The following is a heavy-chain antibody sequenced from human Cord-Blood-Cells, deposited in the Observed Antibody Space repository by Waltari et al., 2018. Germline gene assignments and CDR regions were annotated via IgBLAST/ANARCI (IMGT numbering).Heavy chain of an antibody. Sequence: QLQLQESGPGLVKPSETLSLTCTVSGGSLSSSSYYRGWIRQPPGKGLEWIGSIYYSGSTYYNPSLKSRVTISVDTSKNQFSLKLSSVTAADTAVYYCASSTGDDAFDIWGQGTMVTVSS. CDR1: GGSLSSSSYY. CDR2: IYYSGST. V-gene: IGHV4-39*01. J-gene: IGHJ3*02. D-gene: IGHD7-27*01. CDR3: ASSTGDDAFDI.